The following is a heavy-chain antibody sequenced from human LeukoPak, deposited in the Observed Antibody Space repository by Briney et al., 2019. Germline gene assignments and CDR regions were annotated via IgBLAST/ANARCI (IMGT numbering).Heavy chain of an antibody. CDR1: GFTFSNYW. Sequence: PGGSLRLSCAASGFTFSNYWMSCVRQTPGMGLEWVANIKPDGSVKDYVDSVKGRFTFSRDNAKNSVYLQMNSLRAEDTAMYYCMTNQYWGQGTLVTVSS. CDR2: IKPDGSVK. J-gene: IGHJ4*02. V-gene: IGHV3-7*01. D-gene: IGHD1-14*01. CDR3: MTNQY.